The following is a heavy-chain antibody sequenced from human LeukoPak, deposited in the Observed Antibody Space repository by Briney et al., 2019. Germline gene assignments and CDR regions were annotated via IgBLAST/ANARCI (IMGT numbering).Heavy chain of an antibody. J-gene: IGHJ3*02. V-gene: IGHV1-69*13. CDR1: GGTFSSYA. CDR2: IIPIFGTA. Sequence: ASVKVSCKASGGTFSSYAISWVRQAPGQGLEWMGGIIPIFGTANYAQKFQGRVTITADESTSTAYMELSSLRSEDTAVYYCARVGGVGATYAFDIWGQGTMVTVSS. CDR3: ARVGGVGATYAFDI. D-gene: IGHD1-26*01.